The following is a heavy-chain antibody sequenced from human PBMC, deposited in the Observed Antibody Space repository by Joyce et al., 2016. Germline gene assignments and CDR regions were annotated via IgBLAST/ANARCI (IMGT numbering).Heavy chain of an antibody. CDR3: ARQHDFWRYFDY. J-gene: IGHJ4*02. Sequence: QVQLVQSGPEVREPGDSVKISCETSGYPFATFGISWVRQAPGQGLEWMGWVTEGKENTNYAQKFRGRVTMTADTSTGTAYMELRSLEYEDTAIYFCARQHDFWRYFDYWGQGTLVTVSS. V-gene: IGHV1-18*01. D-gene: IGHD3-3*01. CDR2: VTEGKENT. CDR1: GYPFATFG.